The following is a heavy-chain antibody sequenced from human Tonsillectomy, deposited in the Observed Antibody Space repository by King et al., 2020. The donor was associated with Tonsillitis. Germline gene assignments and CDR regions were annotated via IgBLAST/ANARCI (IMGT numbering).Heavy chain of an antibody. CDR3: ARVGSNEGENYYFYYMDV. Sequence: VQLVESGGGVVQPGRSLRLSCAASGFTFRNHAMHWVRQAPGKGLEWVAVLWYDGSKEYYAESVKGRFTISRVNSKNTLYLQMNSLRVEDTAVYYCARVGSNEGENYYFYYMDVWGKGTTVTVSS. V-gene: IGHV3-33*08. CDR1: GFTFRNHA. CDR2: LWYDGSKE. D-gene: IGHD1-1*01. J-gene: IGHJ6*03.